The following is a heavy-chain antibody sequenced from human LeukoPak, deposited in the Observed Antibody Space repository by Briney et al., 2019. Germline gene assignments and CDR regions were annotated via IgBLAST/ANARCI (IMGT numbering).Heavy chain of an antibody. Sequence: PETLSLTCTISGGSVSDYYWSWIRQSPGKGLEWIGYIYYTGSTTYNPSLKSRVTISADTSKNQFSLKLSSVTAADTAVYYCASRKLGNDYWGQGTLVTVSS. CDR2: IYYTGST. J-gene: IGHJ4*02. CDR3: ASRKLGNDY. D-gene: IGHD7-27*01. CDR1: GGSVSDYY. V-gene: IGHV4-59*02.